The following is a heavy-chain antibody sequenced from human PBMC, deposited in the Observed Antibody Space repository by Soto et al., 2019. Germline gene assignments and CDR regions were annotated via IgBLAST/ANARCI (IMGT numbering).Heavy chain of an antibody. Sequence: QVQLVQSGAEVKKPGASVKVSCKASGYTFTSYGISWVREAPGQGLEWMGWISAYNGNTNYAQKLQGRVTMTTDTSTSTAYMELRSLRSDDTAVYYSARDLCGGDCYSADAFDIWGQGTMVTVSS. CDR2: ISAYNGNT. CDR3: ARDLCGGDCYSADAFDI. J-gene: IGHJ3*02. V-gene: IGHV1-18*01. CDR1: GYTFTSYG. D-gene: IGHD2-21*02.